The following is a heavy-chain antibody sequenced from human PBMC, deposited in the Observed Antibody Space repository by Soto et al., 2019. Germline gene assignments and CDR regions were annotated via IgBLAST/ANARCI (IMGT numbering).Heavy chain of an antibody. D-gene: IGHD3-22*01. CDR2: ISGSGGRV. CDR3: AMTRLYDTGTNDYHRDALDI. J-gene: IGHJ3*02. Sequence: EVQLLESGGGMVEPRGSLKLSCAASGFSFGTYVMNWVRQAPGKGLEWVSGISGSGGRVYSADSVKGWVTISRDNSRNTLYLQMNSLRAEDTAIYYCAMTRLYDTGTNDYHRDALDIWGQGTQVTVSS. CDR1: GFSFGTYV. V-gene: IGHV3-23*01.